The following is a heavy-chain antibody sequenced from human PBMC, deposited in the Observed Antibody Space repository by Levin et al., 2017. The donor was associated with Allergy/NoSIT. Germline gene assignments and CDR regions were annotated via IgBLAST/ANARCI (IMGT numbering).Heavy chain of an antibody. V-gene: IGHV3-11*01. J-gene: IGHJ4*02. CDR1: GFTFSDYY. Sequence: GGSLRLSCAASGFTFSDYYMSWIRQAPGKGLEWVSYISSSGSTIYYADSVKGRFTISRDNAKNSLYLQMNSLRAEDTAVYYCASLAVAGHGVHIVADYWGQGTLVTVSS. CDR3: ASLAVAGHGVHIVADY. D-gene: IGHD6-19*01. CDR2: ISSSGSTI.